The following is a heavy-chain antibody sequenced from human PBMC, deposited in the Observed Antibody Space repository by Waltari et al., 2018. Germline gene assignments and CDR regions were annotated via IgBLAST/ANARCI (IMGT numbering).Heavy chain of an antibody. J-gene: IGHJ4*02. CDR2: IYYSGST. Sequence: QLQLQESGPGLVKPSGTLSLTCTVSGGSISSSSYYWGWIRQPPGKGLEWIGSIYYSGSTYYNPSLKSRVTISVDTSKNQFSLKLSSVTAADTAVYYCARDHGWNGGLFDYWGQGTLVTVSS. CDR3: ARDHGWNGGLFDY. D-gene: IGHD1-1*01. CDR1: GGSISSSSYY. V-gene: IGHV4-39*07.